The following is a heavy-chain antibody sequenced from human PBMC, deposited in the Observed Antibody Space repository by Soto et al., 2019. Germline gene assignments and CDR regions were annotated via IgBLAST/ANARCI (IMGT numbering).Heavy chain of an antibody. CDR1: GYTFTSYA. CDR2: INAGNGNT. D-gene: IGHD5-18*01. J-gene: IGHJ4*02. CDR3: ARGLNGYLYYFDY. Sequence: QVQLVQSGAEVKKPGASVKVSCKASGYTFTSYAMHWVRQAPGQRLEWMGWINAGNGNTKYSKKFQGGVTLSRDRSASTAYMEMNSLRSEDTAVYFCARGLNGYLYYFDYWGQGTLVTVSS. V-gene: IGHV1-3*01.